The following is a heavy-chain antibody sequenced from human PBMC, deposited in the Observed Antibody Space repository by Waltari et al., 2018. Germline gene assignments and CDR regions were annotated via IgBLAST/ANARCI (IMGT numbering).Heavy chain of an antibody. V-gene: IGHV4-38-2*01. D-gene: IGHD6-19*01. CDR2: IYHSGST. J-gene: IGHJ4*02. CDR3: ARRQIDRAVAGSIALEGY. CDR1: GYSISSGYY. Sequence: QVQLQESGPGLVKPSETLSLTCAVSGYSISSGYYWGWIRQPPGKGLEWIGSIYHSGSTYHNPHLKGRVTISVDPAKNQFSLKVSSVTAGDTAVYYCARRQIDRAVAGSIALEGYWGQGNLVTVSS.